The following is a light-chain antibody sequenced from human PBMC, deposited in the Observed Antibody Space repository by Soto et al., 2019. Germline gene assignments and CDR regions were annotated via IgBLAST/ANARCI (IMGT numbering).Light chain of an antibody. Sequence: IQMTQSPSSLSASVGDRITMACRASQGIRNDLGWYQQKPGKAPKLLIYAASSLQSGVPSRFSGSGSGTDFTLTISSLQPEDFATYYCQQSYVTPWTFGQGTKVDIK. J-gene: IGKJ1*01. CDR2: AAS. CDR1: QGIRND. CDR3: QQSYVTPWT. V-gene: IGKV1-6*01.